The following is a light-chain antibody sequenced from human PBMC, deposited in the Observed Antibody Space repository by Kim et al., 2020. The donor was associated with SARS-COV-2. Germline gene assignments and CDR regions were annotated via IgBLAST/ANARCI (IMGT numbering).Light chain of an antibody. CDR2: WAS. CDR3: QQNYDSPFT. V-gene: IGKV4-1*01. J-gene: IGKJ2*01. CDR1: QSVLYSSNNRNY. Sequence: RANINCKSSQSVLYSSNNRNYLTWYQQKPGQPPKLLIHWASTRESGVPDRFSGSGSGTDFTLTIGSLQAEDVAVYYCQQNYDSPFTFGQGTKLEI.